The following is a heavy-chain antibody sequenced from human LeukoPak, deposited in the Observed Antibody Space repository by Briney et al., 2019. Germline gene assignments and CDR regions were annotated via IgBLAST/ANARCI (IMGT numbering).Heavy chain of an antibody. CDR3: ARGRREMATRFDY. CDR1: GGSISSSSYY. D-gene: IGHD5-12*01. Sequence: SETLSLTCTVSGGSISSSSYYWSWIRQHPGKGLEWIGYIYYSGSTYYNPSLKSRVTISVDTSKNQFSLKLSSVTAADTAVYYCARGRREMATRFDYWGQGTLVTVSS. J-gene: IGHJ4*02. V-gene: IGHV4-31*03. CDR2: IYYSGST.